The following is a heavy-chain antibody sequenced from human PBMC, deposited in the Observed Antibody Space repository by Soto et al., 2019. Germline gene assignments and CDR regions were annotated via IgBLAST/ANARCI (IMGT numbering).Heavy chain of an antibody. Sequence: PGGSLRLSCAASGFTFSSYAMSWVRQAPGKGLEWVSAISGSGGSTYYADSVRGRFTISRDNSKNTLYLQMNSLRAEDTAVYYCAKDRYSGYDPNAFDIWGQGTMVTVSS. J-gene: IGHJ3*02. CDR3: AKDRYSGYDPNAFDI. V-gene: IGHV3-23*01. CDR2: ISGSGGST. D-gene: IGHD5-12*01. CDR1: GFTFSSYA.